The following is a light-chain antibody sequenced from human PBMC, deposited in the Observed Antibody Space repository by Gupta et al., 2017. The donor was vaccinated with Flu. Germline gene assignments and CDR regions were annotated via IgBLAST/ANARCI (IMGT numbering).Light chain of an antibody. CDR3: CSSAGSYTSMV. CDR2: DVD. J-gene: IGLJ1*01. V-gene: IGLV2-11*01. Sequence: QSALPQPRSVSGSPGQSVTISCTGTNSDVGGYNYVSWYQHHPGKATNLIIYDVDKRPSGVPDDFSCSKSGNKASPHISGLQADDEADDYCCSSAGSYTSMVFGTGTKVTVL. CDR1: NSDVGGYNY.